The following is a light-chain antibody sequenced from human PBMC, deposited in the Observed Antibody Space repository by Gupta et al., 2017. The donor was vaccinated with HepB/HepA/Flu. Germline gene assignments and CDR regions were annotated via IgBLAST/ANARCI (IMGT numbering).Light chain of an antibody. V-gene: IGKV3-20*01. CDR2: GAS. Sequence: EIVLAQSPGTLSLSPGESATLSCRASQIISSSFLTWYQQKPGQPPRLLIYGASTRATGIPDRFSGSGSGTDFTLTISRLEPEDFAVYYCQQFGSSPLTFGGGTKVEIK. CDR3: QQFGSSPLT. J-gene: IGKJ4*01. CDR1: QIISSSF.